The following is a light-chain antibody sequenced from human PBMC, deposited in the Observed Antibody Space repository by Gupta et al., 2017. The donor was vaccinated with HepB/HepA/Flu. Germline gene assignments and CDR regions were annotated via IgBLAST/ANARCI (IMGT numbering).Light chain of an antibody. Sequence: QSALTQPASVSGSPGQPITISCTGTSSDVGGYNYVSWYQQHPGKVPKLMIYDVSNRPSGVSNRFSGSKSGNTASLTISGLQAEDEADYYCSSYTSSSTYVFGTGTKVTVL. CDR1: SSDVGGYNY. V-gene: IGLV2-14*03. CDR2: DVS. J-gene: IGLJ1*01. CDR3: SSYTSSSTYV.